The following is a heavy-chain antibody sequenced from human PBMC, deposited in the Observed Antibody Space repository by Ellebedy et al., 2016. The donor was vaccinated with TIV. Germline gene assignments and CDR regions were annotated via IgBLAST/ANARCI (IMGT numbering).Heavy chain of an antibody. CDR3: VREIGGSGAY. V-gene: IGHV3-7*04. CDR1: GFTFSNHW. Sequence: GGSLRLSCAASGFTFSNHWMSWVRQAPGKGLEWVVNVNRDGSEKYYVDSVRGRFTISRDNAKNSVYLQMSSLRVEDTAVYYCVREIGGSGAYWGQGTLLTVSS. CDR2: VNRDGSEK. J-gene: IGHJ4*02. D-gene: IGHD3-10*01.